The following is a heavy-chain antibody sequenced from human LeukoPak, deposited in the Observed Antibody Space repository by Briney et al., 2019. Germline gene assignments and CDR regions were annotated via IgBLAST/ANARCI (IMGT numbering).Heavy chain of an antibody. CDR3: AREGPIVVVTDNSGDWFDP. D-gene: IGHD2-21*02. Sequence: ASVKVPCKASGYTFTGYYMHWVRQAPGQGLEWMGWINPNSGGTNYAQKFQGRVTMTRDTSISTAYMELSRLRSEDTAVYYCAREGPIVVVTDNSGDWFDPWGQGTLVTVSS. V-gene: IGHV1-2*02. J-gene: IGHJ5*02. CDR2: INPNSGGT. CDR1: GYTFTGYY.